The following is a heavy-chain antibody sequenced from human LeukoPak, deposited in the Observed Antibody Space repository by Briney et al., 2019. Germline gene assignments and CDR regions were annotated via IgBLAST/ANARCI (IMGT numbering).Heavy chain of an antibody. Sequence: GGSLRLSCAASGFTFSSYAMHWVRQAPGKGPEYVSAISSNGGSTYYANSVKGRFTISRDNSKNTLYLQMGSLRAEDMAVYYCAREGYYDFWSGPLPLDYWGQGTLVTVSS. CDR2: ISSNGGST. J-gene: IGHJ4*02. D-gene: IGHD3-3*01. CDR3: AREGYYDFWSGPLPLDY. CDR1: GFTFSSYA. V-gene: IGHV3-64*01.